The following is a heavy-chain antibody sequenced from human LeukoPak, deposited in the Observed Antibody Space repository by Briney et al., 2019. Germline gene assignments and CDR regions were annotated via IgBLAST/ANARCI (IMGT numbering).Heavy chain of an antibody. CDR1: GGSISSYY. D-gene: IGHD1-14*01. CDR3: ARDAEGIFDY. J-gene: IGHJ4*02. CDR2: IYYSGST. Sequence: SETLSLTCTVSGGSISSYYWSWIRQPPGKGLEWIGYIYYSGSTNYNPSLKSRVTISVDTSKNQFSLKLSSVTAADTAVYYCARDAEGIFDYWGQGTLVTVSS. V-gene: IGHV4-59*12.